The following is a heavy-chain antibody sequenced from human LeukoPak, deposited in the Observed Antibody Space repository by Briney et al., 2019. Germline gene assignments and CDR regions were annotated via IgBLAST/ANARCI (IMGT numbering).Heavy chain of an antibody. D-gene: IGHD3-9*01. Sequence: SETLSLICTVSGDSVSSSYYYWGWIRQPPGQGLEWIGNVYYSGSTYYSPSLKSRVSMSVDKSKNHLSLKMSSVTDADMAVYYCARLSKGRYFDYIFDHWGQGTLVTVSS. CDR1: GDSVSSSYYY. CDR2: VYYSGST. V-gene: IGHV4-39*01. J-gene: IGHJ4*02. CDR3: ARLSKGRYFDYIFDH.